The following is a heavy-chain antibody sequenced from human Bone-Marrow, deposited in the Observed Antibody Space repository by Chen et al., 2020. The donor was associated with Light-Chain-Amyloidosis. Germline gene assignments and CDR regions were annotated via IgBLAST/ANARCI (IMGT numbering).Heavy chain of an antibody. D-gene: IGHD2-2*01. CDR3: ARGLHCSNTNCYLEFYYNAMDV. CDR2: INPNSDST. Sequence: QVQLVQSGAEVKKPGASVKVSCEASGYTFTGYHMHWVRQAPGQGLEWMGWINPNSDSTIYAQKFQGWVTMTRDTSISTVYMELSRLRSDDTAVYYCARGLHCSNTNCYLEFYYNAMDVWGQGTTVTVSS. V-gene: IGHV1-2*04. J-gene: IGHJ6*02. CDR1: GYTFTGYH.